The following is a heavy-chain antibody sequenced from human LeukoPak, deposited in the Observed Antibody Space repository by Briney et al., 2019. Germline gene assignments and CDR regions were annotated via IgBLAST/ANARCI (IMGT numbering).Heavy chain of an antibody. CDR1: GDSISSRGYY. J-gene: IGHJ4*02. D-gene: IGHD3-22*01. Sequence: SETLSLTCTVSGDSISSRGYYWGWVRQPPGKGLEWIGSVYYSGGTYSTPSLKSRVTISVDTSNNQFSLKLSSVTAADTAVYYCARSYYYDSSGYSLFDYWGQGTLVTVSS. CDR3: ARSYYYDSSGYSLFDY. CDR2: VYYSGGT. V-gene: IGHV4-39*01.